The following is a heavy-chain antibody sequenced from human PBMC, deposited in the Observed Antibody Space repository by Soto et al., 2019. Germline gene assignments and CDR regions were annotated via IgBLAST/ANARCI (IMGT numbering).Heavy chain of an antibody. CDR2: IIPIFGTA. CDR1: GGTFSSYA. V-gene: IGHV1-69*13. Sequence: SLKVSCKASGGTFSSYAISWVRQAPGQGLEWMGGIIPIFGTANYAQKFQGRVTITADESTSTAYMELSSLRSEDTAVYYCARGLYCGGDCYYAFDIWGQGTMVTVSS. J-gene: IGHJ3*02. CDR3: ARGLYCGGDCYYAFDI. D-gene: IGHD2-21*02.